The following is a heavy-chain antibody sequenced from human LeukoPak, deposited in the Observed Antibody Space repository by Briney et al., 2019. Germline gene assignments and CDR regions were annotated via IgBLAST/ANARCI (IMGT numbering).Heavy chain of an antibody. Sequence: GGSLRLSCAASGFTFSSYAMSWVRQAPGKGLECVSAISGSGGSTYYADSVKGRFTISRDNSKNTMYLPMNSLRAEDTAVYYCAKFPPIVVVPAAIAVFDYWGQGALVTVSS. D-gene: IGHD2-2*01. CDR1: GFTFSSYA. CDR2: ISGSGGST. J-gene: IGHJ4*02. V-gene: IGHV3-23*01. CDR3: AKFPPIVVVPAAIAVFDY.